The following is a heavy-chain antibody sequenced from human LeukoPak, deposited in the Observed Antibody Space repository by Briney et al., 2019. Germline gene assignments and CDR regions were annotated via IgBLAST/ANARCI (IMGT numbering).Heavy chain of an antibody. CDR2: IKSKTDGGTT. D-gene: IGHD6-19*01. CDR3: TTDRRQIAVAGPDDY. Sequence: GGSLRLSCAASGFTFANAWMNWVRQALGKGQEWVARIKSKTDGGTTDYDAPVKGRFTISRDDSKNTLYLQMNSLKTEDTAVFYCTTDRRQIAVAGPDDYWGQGTLVTVSS. CDR1: GFTFANAW. V-gene: IGHV3-15*07. J-gene: IGHJ4*02.